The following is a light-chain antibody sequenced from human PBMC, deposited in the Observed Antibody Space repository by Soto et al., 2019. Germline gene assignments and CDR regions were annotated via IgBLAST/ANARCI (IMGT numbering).Light chain of an antibody. CDR2: EVS. Sequence: QSVLTQPASVSGSPGQSITISCTGTSSDVGSYNLVSWYQHHPGKAPKFMIYEVSKRPSGVSNRFSGSKSGNTASLTISGLQADDDADYYCCSYAGTSTYVFGTGTKVTVL. CDR3: CSYAGTSTYV. CDR1: SSDVGSYNL. J-gene: IGLJ1*01. V-gene: IGLV2-23*02.